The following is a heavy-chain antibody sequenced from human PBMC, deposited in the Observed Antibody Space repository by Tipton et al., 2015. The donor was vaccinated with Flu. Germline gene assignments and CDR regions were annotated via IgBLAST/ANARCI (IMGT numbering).Heavy chain of an antibody. J-gene: IGHJ4*02. V-gene: IGHV3-11*01. Sequence: LSLTCAASGFTFSGYYMSWIRQAPGKGLEWVSYITSGGYDMYYADSVKGRFTVSRDNAKNSLYLQLNSLRPEDTAIYYCARGGWASDTNNLLDYWGQGTLVTVSS. CDR1: GFTFSGYY. CDR2: ITSGGYDM. CDR3: ARGGWASDTNNLLDY. D-gene: IGHD1/OR15-1a*01.